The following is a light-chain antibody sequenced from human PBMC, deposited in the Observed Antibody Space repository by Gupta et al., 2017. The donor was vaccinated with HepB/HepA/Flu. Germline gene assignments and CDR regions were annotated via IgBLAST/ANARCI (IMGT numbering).Light chain of an antibody. CDR3: QQHKSYPRT. Sequence: DLQFPPSPSFPAASGGDRVTITCRASQAIGSFLGWYQQKSGRAPKFLIYAASTLRSGVPSRFSGSGSGTEFTLTINSLQPEDFATYYCQQHKSYPRTFGGGTKVEI. CDR2: AAS. CDR1: QAIGSF. J-gene: IGKJ4*01. V-gene: IGKV1-9*01.